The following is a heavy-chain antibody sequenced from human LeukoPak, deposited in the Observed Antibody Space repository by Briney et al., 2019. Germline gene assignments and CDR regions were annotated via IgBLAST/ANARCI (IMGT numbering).Heavy chain of an antibody. CDR2: IKQDGSEK. V-gene: IGHV3-7*01. Sequence: GGSLRLSCAASGFTFSSYCMSWVRQAPGKGLEWVANIKQDGSEKYYVDSVKGRFTISRDNAKNSLYLQMNSLRAEDTAVYYCARADLVVVAARGYFDYWGQGTLVTVSS. CDR3: ARADLVVVAARGYFDY. CDR1: GFTFSSYC. J-gene: IGHJ4*02. D-gene: IGHD2-15*01.